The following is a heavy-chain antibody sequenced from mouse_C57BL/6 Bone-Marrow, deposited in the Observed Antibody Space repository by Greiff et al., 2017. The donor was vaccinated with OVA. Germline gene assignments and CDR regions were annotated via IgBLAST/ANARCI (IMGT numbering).Heavy chain of an antibody. CDR2: IDPSDSYT. D-gene: IGHD1-1*01. CDR1: GYTFTSYW. J-gene: IGHJ2*01. V-gene: IGHV1-59*01. Sequence: QVQLQQPGAELVRPGTSVKLSCKASGYTFTSYWMHWVKQRPGQGLEWIGVIDPSDSYTNYNQKFKGKATLTVDTSSSTAYMQLSSLTSEDSAVYYCARRAIVTTVVPYYFDYWGQGTTLTVSS. CDR3: ARRAIVTTVVPYYFDY.